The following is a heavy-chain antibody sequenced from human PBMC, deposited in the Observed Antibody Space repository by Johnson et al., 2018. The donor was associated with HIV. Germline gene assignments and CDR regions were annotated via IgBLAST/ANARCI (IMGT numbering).Heavy chain of an antibody. CDR1: GFTFSSYD. D-gene: IGHD2-15*01. CDR3: ARRNGDIHAFDI. J-gene: IGHJ3*02. Sequence: VQVVESEGDLVQPGGSLRLSCAASGFTFSSYDMHWVRQATGKGLEWVSAIGTAGDTYYPGSVKGRFTISRENAKNSLYLQMNSLRAGDTAVYYCARRNGDIHAFDIWGQGTMVTVSS. V-gene: IGHV3-13*01. CDR2: IGTAGDT.